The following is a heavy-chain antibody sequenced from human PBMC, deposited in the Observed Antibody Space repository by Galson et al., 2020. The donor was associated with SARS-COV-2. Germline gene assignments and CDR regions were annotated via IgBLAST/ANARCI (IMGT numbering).Heavy chain of an antibody. CDR1: GYTLTELS. D-gene: IGHD1-26*01. CDR3: ATGRPRSGSYYDYYYYYGMDG. V-gene: IGHV1-24*01. Sequence: ASVTVPCQVSGYTLTELSMHWLRQAPATGREWMGGVDPEDGETIYAQKFQARVTMTEDTSTDTDYMELSSLRSEDTAVYYCATGRPRSGSYYDYYYYYGMDGWGQGTTVTVSS. J-gene: IGHJ6*02. CDR2: VDPEDGET.